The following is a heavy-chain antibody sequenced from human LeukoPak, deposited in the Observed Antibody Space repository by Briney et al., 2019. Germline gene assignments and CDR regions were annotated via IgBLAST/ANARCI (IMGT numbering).Heavy chain of an antibody. CDR2: IYYSGST. CDR1: GASISNYY. V-gene: IGHV4-59*12. J-gene: IGHJ4*02. D-gene: IGHD1-26*01. CDR3: ARRGGSYYDY. Sequence: SETLSLTCTVSGASISNYYWTWIRQPPGKGLEWIGYIYYSGSTNYRPSLKSRVTISVDTSKNQFSLKLSSVTAADTAVYYCARRGGSYYDYWGQGTLVTVSS.